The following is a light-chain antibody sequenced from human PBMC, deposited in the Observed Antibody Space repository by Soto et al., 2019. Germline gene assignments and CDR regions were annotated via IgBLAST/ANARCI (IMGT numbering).Light chain of an antibody. CDR2: GAS. V-gene: IGKV3-15*01. CDR1: QSVSSN. J-gene: IGKJ1*01. Sequence: EIMMTQSPVTLSVSPGERATLSCRASQSVSSNLAWYQQKPGQAPRLLIYGASTRATGIPARFSGSGSGTEFNLTISSLQSEDFAVYYCQQYNTWPTFGQGTKVEIK. CDR3: QQYNTWPT.